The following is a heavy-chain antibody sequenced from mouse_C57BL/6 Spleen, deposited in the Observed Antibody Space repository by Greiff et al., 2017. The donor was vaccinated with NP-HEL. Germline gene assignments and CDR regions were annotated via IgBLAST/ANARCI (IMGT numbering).Heavy chain of an antibody. CDR3: AREESSDGYSYYAMDY. CDR2: ISDGGSYT. Sequence: EVKLMESGGGLVKPGGSLKLSCAASGFTFSSYAMSWVRQTPEKRLEWVATISDGGSYTYYPDNVKGRFTISRDNAKNNLYLQMSHLKSEDTAMYYCAREESSDGYSYYAMDYWGQGTSVTVSS. D-gene: IGHD2-3*01. V-gene: IGHV5-4*01. CDR1: GFTFSSYA. J-gene: IGHJ4*01.